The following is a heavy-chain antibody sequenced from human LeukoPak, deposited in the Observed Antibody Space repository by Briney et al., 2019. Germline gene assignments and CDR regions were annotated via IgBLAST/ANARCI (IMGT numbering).Heavy chain of an antibody. CDR1: GGSFSGYY. J-gene: IGHJ4*02. CDR2: INHSGST. V-gene: IGHV4-34*01. D-gene: IGHD4-23*01. Sequence: SETLSLTCAVYGGSFSGYYWSWIRQPPGKGLEWIGEINHSGSTNYNPSLKSRVTISVDTSKNQFSLKLCSVTAADTAVYYCARGLRAYGGNPGWGQGTLVTVSS. CDR3: ARGLRAYGGNPG.